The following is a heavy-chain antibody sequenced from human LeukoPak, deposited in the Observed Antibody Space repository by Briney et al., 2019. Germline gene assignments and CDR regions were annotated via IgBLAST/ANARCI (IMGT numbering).Heavy chain of an antibody. CDR1: GFTFSSYA. Sequence: GGSLRLSCAASGFTFSSYAMSWVRQAPGKGLEWVSSISSSSSYIYYADSVKGRFTISRDNAKNSLYLQMNSLRAEDTAVYYCASGVRAVVLEYWGQGTLVTVSS. J-gene: IGHJ4*02. CDR3: ASGVRAVVLEY. V-gene: IGHV3-21*01. CDR2: ISSSSSYI. D-gene: IGHD2-15*01.